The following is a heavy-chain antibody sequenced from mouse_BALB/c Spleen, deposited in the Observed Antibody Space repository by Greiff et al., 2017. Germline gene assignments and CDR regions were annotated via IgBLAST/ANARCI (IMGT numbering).Heavy chain of an antibody. Sequence: EVKLMESGGGLVKPGGSLKLSCAASGFTFSDYYMYWVRQTPEKRLEWVATISDGGSYTYYPDSVKGRFTISRDNAKNNLYLQMSSLKSEDTAMYYCARDDGGNYGYYAMDYWGQGTSVTVSS. J-gene: IGHJ4*01. CDR2: ISDGGSYT. CDR1: GFTFSDYY. V-gene: IGHV5-4*02. D-gene: IGHD2-1*01. CDR3: ARDDGGNYGYYAMDY.